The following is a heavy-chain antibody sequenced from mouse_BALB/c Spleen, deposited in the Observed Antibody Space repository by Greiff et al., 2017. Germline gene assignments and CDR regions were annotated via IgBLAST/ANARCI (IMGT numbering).Heavy chain of an antibody. CDR3: TRSLTTAAWFAY. D-gene: IGHD1-2*01. V-gene: IGHV1-69*02. J-gene: IGHJ3*01. CDR2: IYPSDSYT. CDR1: GYTFTSYW. Sequence: VQLQQPGAELVRPGASVKLSCKASGYTFTSYWINWVKQRPGQGLEWIGNIYPSDSYTNYNQKFKDKATLTVDKSSSTAYMQLSSPTSEDSAVYYCTRSLTTAAWFAYWGQGTLVTVSA.